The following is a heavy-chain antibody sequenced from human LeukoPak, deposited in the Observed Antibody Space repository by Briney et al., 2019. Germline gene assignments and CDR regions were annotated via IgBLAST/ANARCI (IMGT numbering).Heavy chain of an antibody. CDR3: ARYPDYYDSSGYPHAFDI. CDR2: IYYSGST. CDR1: GASISSAYYY. D-gene: IGHD3-22*01. V-gene: IGHV4-30-4*08. J-gene: IGHJ3*02. Sequence: PSQTLSLTCTVSGASISSAYYYWSWIRQPPGKGLEWIGYIYYSGSTYYNPSLKSRVTISVDTSKNQFSLKLSSVTAADTAVYYCARYPDYYDSSGYPHAFDIWGQGTMVTVSS.